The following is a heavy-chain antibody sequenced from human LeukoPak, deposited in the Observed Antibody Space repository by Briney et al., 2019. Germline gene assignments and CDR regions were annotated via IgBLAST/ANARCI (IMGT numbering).Heavy chain of an antibody. V-gene: IGHV1-2*02. D-gene: IGHD3-22*01. J-gene: IGHJ4*02. Sequence: ASVKVSCKASGYTFTSYYMHWVRQAPGQGLEWMGWINPNSGGTNYAQKFQGRVTMTRDTSISTAYMELSRLRSDDTAVYYCARTSMIVVVSPFDYWGQGTLVTVSS. CDR2: INPNSGGT. CDR1: GYTFTSYY. CDR3: ARTSMIVVVSPFDY.